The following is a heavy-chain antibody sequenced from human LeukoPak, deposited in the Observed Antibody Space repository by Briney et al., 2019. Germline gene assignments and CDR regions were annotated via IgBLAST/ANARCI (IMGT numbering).Heavy chain of an antibody. Sequence: SETLSLTCTVSGGSINSYYWSWIRQPPGKGLEWIGHIYYSGSTNYNPSLKSRVTISVDTSKNQFSLNLSSVTAADTAVYYCARKHLSTSGSWRHPFDIWGQGTMVTVSS. CDR1: GGSINSYY. D-gene: IGHD3-10*01. J-gene: IGHJ3*02. CDR2: IYYSGST. V-gene: IGHV4-59*01. CDR3: ARKHLSTSGSWRHPFDI.